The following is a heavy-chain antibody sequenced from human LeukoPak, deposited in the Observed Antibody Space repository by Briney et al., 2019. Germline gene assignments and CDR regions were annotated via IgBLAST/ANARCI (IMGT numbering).Heavy chain of an antibody. CDR2: ISSGSRTI. CDR1: GFSFSSYS. V-gene: IGHV3-48*01. Sequence: GGSLRLSCAASGFSFSSYSMNWVRQAPGRGLEWISYISSGSRTIFYADSVKGRFTISRDNAKNSLYLLMNSLRADDTAVYYCARRGCSSTSCYTNWFDPWGQGTLVTVSS. CDR3: ARRGCSSTSCYTNWFDP. J-gene: IGHJ5*02. D-gene: IGHD2-2*02.